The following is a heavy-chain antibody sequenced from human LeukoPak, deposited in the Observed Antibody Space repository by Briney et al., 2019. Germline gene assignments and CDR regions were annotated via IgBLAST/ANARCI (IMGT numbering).Heavy chain of an antibody. CDR3: ARGWLPDFDY. D-gene: IGHD5-12*01. CDR1: KFTFSNYG. CDR2: IWFDGSNK. V-gene: IGHV3-33*08. J-gene: IGHJ4*02. Sequence: PGGSLRLSCTASKFTFSNYGMQWVRQAPGKGLEWVAVIWFDGSNKYYADSVKGRFTISRDNSQNTLYLQMNSLRAEDTAVYYCARGWLPDFDYWGQGTLVTVSS.